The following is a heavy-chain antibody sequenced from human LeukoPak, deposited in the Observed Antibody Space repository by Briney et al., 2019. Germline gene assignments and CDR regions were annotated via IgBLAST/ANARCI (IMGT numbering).Heavy chain of an antibody. Sequence: GTSVKVSCKASGFTFTSSAMQWMRQARGQRLEWIGWIVVGSGNQERVTITRDMSTSTAYMELSSLRSEDTAVYYCAAGSSGWYDWVIGYWGQGTLVTVSS. CDR1: GFTFTSSA. J-gene: IGHJ4*02. D-gene: IGHD6-19*01. V-gene: IGHV1-58*02. CDR2: IVVGSG. CDR3: AAGSSGWYDWVIGY.